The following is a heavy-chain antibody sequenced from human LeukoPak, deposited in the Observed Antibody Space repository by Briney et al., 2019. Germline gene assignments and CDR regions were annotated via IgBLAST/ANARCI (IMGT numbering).Heavy chain of an antibody. Sequence: GASVRLSCKASGYTFTSYFMHWVRQAPEQGLEWMGIINPSDGSTSYAQKLQGRVTMTRDTSTSTVYMDLSLRSEDTAVYYCALEAPGSCYFDYWGQGTVDPVSS. D-gene: IGHD3-3*01. J-gene: IGHJ4*02. CDR3: ALEAPGSCYFDY. CDR1: GYTFTSYF. CDR2: INPSDGST. V-gene: IGHV1-46*04.